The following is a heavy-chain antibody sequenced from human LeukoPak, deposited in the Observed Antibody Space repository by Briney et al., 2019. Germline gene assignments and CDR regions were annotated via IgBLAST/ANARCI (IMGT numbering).Heavy chain of an antibody. J-gene: IGHJ3*01. V-gene: IGHV3-74*01. D-gene: IGHD1-1*01. CDR2: ISADGSST. CDR1: GFTFCSYY. CDR3: ATANSGPDV. Sequence: PGGSLRLSWAASGFTFCSYYMHWVRQAPGKGLVWVTRISADGSSTLYADSVKGRFTISRDNAKNTLYLQMNSLRAEDTAVYYCATANSGPDVWGQGTTVTVSS.